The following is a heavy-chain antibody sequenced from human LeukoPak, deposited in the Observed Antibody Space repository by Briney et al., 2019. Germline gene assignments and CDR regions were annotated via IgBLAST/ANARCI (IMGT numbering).Heavy chain of an antibody. CDR1: GFTFSSYG. CDR3: AKNLIAARRPYYYYGMDV. CDR2: ISYDGSNK. D-gene: IGHD6-6*01. V-gene: IGHV3-30*18. J-gene: IGHJ6*02. Sequence: GGSLRLSCAASGFTFSSYGMHWVRQATGKALEWVAVISYDGSNKYYADSVKGRFTISRDNSKNTLYLQMNSLRAEDTAVYYCAKNLIAARRPYYYYGMDVWGQGTTVTVSS.